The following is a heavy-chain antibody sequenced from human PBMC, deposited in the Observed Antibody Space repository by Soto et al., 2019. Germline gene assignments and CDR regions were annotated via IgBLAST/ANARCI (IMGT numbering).Heavy chain of an antibody. J-gene: IGHJ4*02. Sequence: GASVKVSCKASGYTFSSYAISWVRQAPGQGLEWMGWISAYNGNTNYAQNFQGRVTMTTDTSTSTAYMELRSLRSDDTAVYYCARDPRVYYDSSGYYWLYWGQGTLVTVSS. CDR3: ARDPRVYYDSSGYYWLY. CDR2: ISAYNGNT. D-gene: IGHD3-22*01. V-gene: IGHV1-18*01. CDR1: GYTFSSYA.